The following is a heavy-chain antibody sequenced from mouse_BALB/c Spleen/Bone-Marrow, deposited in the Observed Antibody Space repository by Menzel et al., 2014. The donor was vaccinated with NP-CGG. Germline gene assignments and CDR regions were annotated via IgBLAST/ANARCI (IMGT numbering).Heavy chain of an antibody. D-gene: IGHD2-14*01. J-gene: IGHJ3*01. CDR3: ARDGEYRYDWFAY. CDR2: ISDGGDYT. Sequence: EVMLVESGGGLVKPGGSLKLSCTASGFTFNYYYMYWVRQTPGKSLEWVATISDGGDYTFYLDSVKGRFTISRDNAKNNLYLQMSSLKSEDTAMYYCARDGEYRYDWFAYWGQGTLVTVSA. V-gene: IGHV5-4*02. CDR1: GFTFNYYY.